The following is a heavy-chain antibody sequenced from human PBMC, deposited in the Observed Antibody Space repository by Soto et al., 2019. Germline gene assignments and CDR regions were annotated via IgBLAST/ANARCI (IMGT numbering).Heavy chain of an antibody. CDR3: ARDPPTGSTLDWFDS. CDR2: ISSSGSFM. D-gene: IGHD1-7*01. J-gene: IGHJ5*01. Sequence: LGGSLRLSCAASGFSFSSDSMGWVRQAPGKGLEWVSSISSSGSFMNYADSVKGRFTISRDNAKNSLYLQMTSLKDEDTAVYYCARDPPTGSTLDWFDSWGQGTLVTVSS. CDR1: GFSFSSDS. V-gene: IGHV3-21*01.